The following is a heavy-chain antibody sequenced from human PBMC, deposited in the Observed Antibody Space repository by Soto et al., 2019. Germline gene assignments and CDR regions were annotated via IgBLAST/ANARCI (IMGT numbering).Heavy chain of an antibody. Sequence: EVQLLESGGGLVQPGGSLRLSCAASGFTSSSYAMSWVRQAPGKGLEWVSAISGSGGSTYYADSVKGRFTISRDNSKNTLYLQMNSLRAEDTAVYYCVKDPAYFTWDASMDVWGQGTTVTVSS. CDR3: VKDPAYFTWDASMDV. CDR1: GFTSSSYA. J-gene: IGHJ6*02. D-gene: IGHD3-16*01. CDR2: ISGSGGST. V-gene: IGHV3-23*01.